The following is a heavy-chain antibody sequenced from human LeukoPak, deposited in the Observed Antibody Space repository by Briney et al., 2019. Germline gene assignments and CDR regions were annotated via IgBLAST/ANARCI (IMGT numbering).Heavy chain of an antibody. CDR1: GYTFTNYY. D-gene: IGHD6-19*01. CDR3: ARDLGNMAVAGGRDRFDY. Sequence: ASVKVSCKASGYTFTNYYMHWVRQAPGQGLEWMGIINPSGGSTSYAQKFQGRVTLTGDMSTSTVYMDLSSLRSEDTAVYFCARDLGNMAVAGGRDRFDYWGQGTLVTVSS. CDR2: INPSGGST. J-gene: IGHJ4*02. V-gene: IGHV1-46*01.